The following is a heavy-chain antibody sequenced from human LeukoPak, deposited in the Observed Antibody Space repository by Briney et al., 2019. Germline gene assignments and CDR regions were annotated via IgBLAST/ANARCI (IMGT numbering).Heavy chain of an antibody. J-gene: IGHJ3*02. Sequence: GASVKVSCKASGYTFTSYYMLWVRQAPGQGLEWMGIINPSGGTTSYAQKFQGRVTMTRDTSTSTVYMELSSLRSEDTAVYYCARGWVDTAMVLVDDAFDIWGQGTMVTVSS. D-gene: IGHD5-18*01. V-gene: IGHV1-46*01. CDR2: INPSGGTT. CDR3: ARGWVDTAMVLVDDAFDI. CDR1: GYTFTSYY.